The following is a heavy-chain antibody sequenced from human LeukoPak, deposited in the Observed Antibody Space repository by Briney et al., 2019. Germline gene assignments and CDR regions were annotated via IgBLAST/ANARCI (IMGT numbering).Heavy chain of an antibody. CDR3: TSARALYGYGGYDEPYFDF. D-gene: IGHD5-12*01. J-gene: IGHJ4*02. V-gene: IGHV3-73*01. Sequence: SGGSLRLSCAASGFTFSGSTVHWVRQASGKGLDWVGHIRTKANNYATAYAASVKGRFTISRDDSKNTAYLQMNSLRAEDTAVYYCTSARALYGYGGYDEPYFDFWGQGSLVTVSS. CDR2: IRTKANNYAT. CDR1: GFTFSGST.